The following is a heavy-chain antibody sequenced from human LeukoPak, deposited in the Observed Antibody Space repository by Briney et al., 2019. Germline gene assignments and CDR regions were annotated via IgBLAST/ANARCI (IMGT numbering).Heavy chain of an antibody. V-gene: IGHV5-51*01. Sequence: GESLKISCKGSGYSFTNSWIGWVRQMPGKGLEWMGIIYPGDSDTRYSPSFQGQVTISADKSISTAYLQWSSLKASDTAMYYCARYYYGSGRGANWFDPWGQGTLVTVSS. J-gene: IGHJ5*02. CDR2: IYPGDSDT. CDR3: ARYYYGSGRGANWFDP. CDR1: GYSFTNSW. D-gene: IGHD3-10*01.